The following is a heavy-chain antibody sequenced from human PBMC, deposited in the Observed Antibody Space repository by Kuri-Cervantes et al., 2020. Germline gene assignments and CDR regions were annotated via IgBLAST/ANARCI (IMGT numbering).Heavy chain of an antibody. J-gene: IGHJ1*01. CDR2: IYYSGST. CDR1: GGSISSSSYC. CDR3: ARYWFRGYFQH. V-gene: IGHV4-39*07. Sequence: SETLSLTCTVSGGSISSSSYCWGWIRQPPGKGLEWIGSIYYSGSTYYNPSLKSRVTISVDTSKNQFSLKLSSVTAADTAVYYCARYWFRGYFQHWGQGTLVTVSS. D-gene: IGHD3-10*01.